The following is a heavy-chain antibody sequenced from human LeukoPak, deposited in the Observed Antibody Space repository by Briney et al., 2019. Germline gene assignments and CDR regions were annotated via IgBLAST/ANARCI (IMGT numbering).Heavy chain of an antibody. CDR2: IFYSGNT. D-gene: IGHD1-26*01. CDR1: GYSNSSGYY. V-gene: IGHV4-38-2*01. J-gene: IGHJ4*02. CDR3: ARLAAISGSDYPDD. Sequence: SETLSLTCAVSGYSNSSGYYWSWIRQPPGRGLEWIGYIFYSGNTIYNPSLRSRVTISADTSKNHFSLRLRSVTAADTAVYYCARLAAISGSDYPDDWGQGTLVTVSS.